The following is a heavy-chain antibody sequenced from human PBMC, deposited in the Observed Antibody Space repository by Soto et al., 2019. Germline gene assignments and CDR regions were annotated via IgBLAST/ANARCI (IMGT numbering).Heavy chain of an antibody. V-gene: IGHV4-61*01. Sequence: SETLSLTCSVPGGSVSDKTYYWSWIRQPPGKRLEWIGYVYYSGTTNYNPSLKSRVTISVDLFKNRFSLRLSSVTTADTALYYCARTTAVPNTLRSRYFFDYWGQGTLVTVSS. J-gene: IGHJ4*02. D-gene: IGHD4-17*01. CDR2: VYYSGTT. CDR3: ARTTAVPNTLRSRYFFDY. CDR1: GGSVSDKTYY.